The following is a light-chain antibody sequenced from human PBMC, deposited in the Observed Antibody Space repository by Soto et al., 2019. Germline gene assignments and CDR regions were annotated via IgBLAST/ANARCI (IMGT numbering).Light chain of an antibody. V-gene: IGKV3-20*01. Sequence: EIVMTQSPSTLSVSPWERTTLSCRASQRVISYIAWYQQQPGQDPRLHIYGASTRATGSTDRFTGSGSGTDFTLTTSRLQPEDFAVDYCQQYGSTPWTFGQGTKVDIK. J-gene: IGKJ1*01. CDR3: QQYGSTPWT. CDR1: QRVISY. CDR2: GAS.